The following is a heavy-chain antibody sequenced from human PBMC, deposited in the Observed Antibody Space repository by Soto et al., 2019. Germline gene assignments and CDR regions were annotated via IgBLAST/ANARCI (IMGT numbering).Heavy chain of an antibody. Sequence: GSVKVSCKASGYTFTSYGISWVRQAPGQGLEWMGWISAYNGNTNYAQKLQGRVTMTTDTSTSTAYMELRSLRSDDTAVYYCARDRGTLTGSEYFQHWGQGTRVTVSS. V-gene: IGHV1-18*01. J-gene: IGHJ1*01. CDR3: ARDRGTLTGSEYFQH. D-gene: IGHD3-9*01. CDR1: GYTFTSYG. CDR2: ISAYNGNT.